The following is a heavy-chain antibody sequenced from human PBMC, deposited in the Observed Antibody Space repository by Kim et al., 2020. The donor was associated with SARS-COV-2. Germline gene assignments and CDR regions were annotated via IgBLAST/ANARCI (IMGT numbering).Heavy chain of an antibody. CDR1: GGSFSGYY. J-gene: IGHJ6*02. V-gene: IGHV4-34*01. CDR3: ARAPGAATGRYYYYYGMDV. D-gene: IGHD6-13*01. Sequence: SETLSLTCAVYGGSFSGYYWSWIRQPPGKGLEYIGEINHSGSTTYNPSLKSRVTISVDTSKNQFSLKLNSVTAADTAVYYCARAPGAATGRYYYYYGMDVWGQGTTVTVSS. CDR2: INHSGST.